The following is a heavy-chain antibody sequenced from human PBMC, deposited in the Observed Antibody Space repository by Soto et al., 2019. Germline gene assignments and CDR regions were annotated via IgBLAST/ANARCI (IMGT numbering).Heavy chain of an antibody. CDR3: AKEGGRGGYVGNGFDP. CDR1: GGTFSNYA. J-gene: IGHJ5*02. V-gene: IGHV1-69*15. CDR2: IIPIFGTA. D-gene: IGHD5-12*01. Sequence: QVQLMQSGAEVKKPGSSVKVSCKASGGTFSNYAITWVRQAPGQGLEWLGRIIPIFGTANYAQKFQGRVTITADESTTTAYMELSSLRSDDRAVYYCAKEGGRGGYVGNGFDPGGQGTLVTVSS.